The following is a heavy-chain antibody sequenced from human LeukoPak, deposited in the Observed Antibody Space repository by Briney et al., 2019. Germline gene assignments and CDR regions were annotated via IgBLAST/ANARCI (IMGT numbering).Heavy chain of an antibody. J-gene: IGHJ6*04. CDR2: IYYSGST. CDR3: ARRYYDFWSGSLGMDV. D-gene: IGHD3-3*01. V-gene: IGHV4-59*11. Sequence: PSETLSLTCTVSGGSISSHYWSWIRQPPGKGLEWIGYIYYSGSTNYNPSLKSRVTISVDTSKNQFSLKLSSVAAADTAVYYCARRYYDFWSGSLGMDVWGKGTTVTVSS. CDR1: GGSISSHY.